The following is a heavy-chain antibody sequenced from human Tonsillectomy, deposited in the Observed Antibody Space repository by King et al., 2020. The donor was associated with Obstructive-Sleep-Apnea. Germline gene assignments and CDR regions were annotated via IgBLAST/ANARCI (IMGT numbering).Heavy chain of an antibody. V-gene: IGHV3-30*04. CDR2: ISYDGSYK. D-gene: IGHD3-10*01. CDR3: ARAGSKWFGEIKAFDS. CDR1: GFTLSTYA. Sequence: VQLVESGGGVVQPGRSLRLSCTASGFTLSTYAMHWVRQAPGKGLEWVAGISYDGSYKYYADSVKGRFTISRDNSNNTLYLQMNSLRPEDTTVYYCARAGSKWFGEIKAFDSWGLGTLVTASS. J-gene: IGHJ4*02.